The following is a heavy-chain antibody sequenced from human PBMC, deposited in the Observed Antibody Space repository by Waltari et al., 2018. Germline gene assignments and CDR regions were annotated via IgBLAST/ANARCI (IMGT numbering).Heavy chain of an antibody. CDR2: IIPIFGTA. CDR1: GGTFSSYA. D-gene: IGHD5-12*01. V-gene: IGHV1-69*01. J-gene: IGHJ4*02. CDR3: ARPSGRREMATIHFDY. Sequence: QVQLVQSGAEVKKPGSSVKVSCKAYGGTFSSYAIRWVRQAPGQGLEWMGGIIPIFGTANYGQKFQGRVTITADESTSTAYMELSSLRSEDTAVYYCARPSGRREMATIHFDYWGQGTLVTVSS.